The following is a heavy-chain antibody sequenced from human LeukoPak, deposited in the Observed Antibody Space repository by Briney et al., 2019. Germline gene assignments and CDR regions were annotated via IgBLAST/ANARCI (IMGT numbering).Heavy chain of an antibody. CDR1: GFTFSSYA. Sequence: GSLRLSCAASGFTFSSYAMSWVRQAPGKGLEWVSAISGSGGSTYYADSVKGRFTISRDNSKNTLYLQMYSLRAEDTAVYYCAKGCSSTSKKYGMDVWGQGTTVTVSS. D-gene: IGHD2-2*01. CDR2: ISGSGGST. CDR3: AKGCSSTSKKYGMDV. V-gene: IGHV3-23*01. J-gene: IGHJ6*02.